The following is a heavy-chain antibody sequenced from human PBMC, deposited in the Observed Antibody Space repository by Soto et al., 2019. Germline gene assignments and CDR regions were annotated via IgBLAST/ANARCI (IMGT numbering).Heavy chain of an antibody. CDR1: GYTFTSYG. Sequence: GASVKVSCKASGYTFTSYGISWVRQAPGQGLEWMGWISAYNGNTNYAQKLQGRVTMTTDTSTSTAYMELRSLRSDDTAVYYCARVHSGSLRWIGESHDAFDIWGQGTMVTVSS. CDR2: ISAYNGNT. J-gene: IGHJ3*02. V-gene: IGHV1-18*01. D-gene: IGHD3-10*01. CDR3: ARVHSGSLRWIGESHDAFDI.